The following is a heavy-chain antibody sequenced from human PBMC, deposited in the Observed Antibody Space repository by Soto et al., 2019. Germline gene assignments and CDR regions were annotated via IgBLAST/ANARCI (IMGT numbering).Heavy chain of an antibody. V-gene: IGHV1-2*02. J-gene: IGHJ6*02. CDR3: ARERFQVISDGMDV. Sequence: ASVKVSCKASGYTFTGYYVHWVREAPGQGLEWMGWINPETGGTSYAQKFQGRVTLSRDTSINTAYLELSSLRFDDAAVYFCARERFQVISDGMDVWGQGTAVTVSS. D-gene: IGHD2-21*01. CDR1: GYTFTGYY. CDR2: INPETGGT.